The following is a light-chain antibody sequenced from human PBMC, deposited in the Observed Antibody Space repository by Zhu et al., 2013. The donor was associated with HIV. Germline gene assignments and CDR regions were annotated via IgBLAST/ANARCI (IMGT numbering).Light chain of an antibody. Sequence: EIVMTQSPATLSLSPGERATLSCRASQSVYTNLAWYQQKPGQAPRLLIHGASTGATGVAARFSGSGSGTEFTLTIRSLQSEDFAVYYCQQYSNWPLTFGGGTKVEIK. CDR3: QQYSNWPLT. V-gene: IGKV3-15*01. J-gene: IGKJ4*01. CDR1: QSVYTN. CDR2: GAS.